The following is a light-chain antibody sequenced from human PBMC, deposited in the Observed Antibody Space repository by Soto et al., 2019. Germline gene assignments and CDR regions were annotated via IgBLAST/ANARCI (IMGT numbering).Light chain of an antibody. Sequence: DIQMTQSPSTLSASVGDRVTITCRASQSISSWLAWYQQKPGNAPKLLIYKASSLETGVPSRFSGSGSGTEFTLNISSLQPDDFATYYCQHYNNYPITFGQGTRLEIK. CDR3: QHYNNYPIT. CDR1: QSISSW. V-gene: IGKV1-5*03. J-gene: IGKJ5*01. CDR2: KAS.